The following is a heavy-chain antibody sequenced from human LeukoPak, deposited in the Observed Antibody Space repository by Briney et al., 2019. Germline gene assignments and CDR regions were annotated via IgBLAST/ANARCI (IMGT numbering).Heavy chain of an antibody. J-gene: IGHJ6*03. CDR3: ARLHWDSGYYYYYMDV. CDR2: IYYGGST. Sequence: SETLSLTCTVSGGSISSTTYYWGWIRQPPGKGLEWIGRIYYGGSTYYNPSLKSRVTISVDTSTNQFSLKLSSVTATDTAVYYCARLHWDSGYYYYYMDVWGKGTTVTVSS. V-gene: IGHV4-39*01. CDR1: GGSISSTTYY. D-gene: IGHD3-10*01.